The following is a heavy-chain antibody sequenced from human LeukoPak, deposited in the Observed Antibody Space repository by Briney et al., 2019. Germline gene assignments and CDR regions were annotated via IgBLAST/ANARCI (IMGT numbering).Heavy chain of an antibody. CDR1: GGSISSGSYY. CDR2: IYTSGST. Sequence: PSQTLSLTCTVSGGSISSGSYYWSWIRQPAGKGLEWIGRIYTSGSTNYNPSLKSRVTISVDTSKNQFSLKLSSVTAADTAVYYCAREIVVVVAATTHELFDPWGQGTLVTVSS. CDR3: AREIVVVVAATTHELFDP. D-gene: IGHD2-15*01. J-gene: IGHJ5*02. V-gene: IGHV4-61*02.